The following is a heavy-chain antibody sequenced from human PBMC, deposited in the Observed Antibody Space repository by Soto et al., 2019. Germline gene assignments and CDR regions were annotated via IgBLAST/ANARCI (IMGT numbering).Heavy chain of an antibody. CDR3: ARVTSMIVVVIDD. Sequence: ASVKVSCKXSGYTFTSYGISWVRQAPGQGLEWMGLISAYNGNTNYAQKLQGRVTMTTDTSTSTAYMELRSLRSDDTAVYYCARVTSMIVVVIDDWGQGTLVTVSS. V-gene: IGHV1-18*01. J-gene: IGHJ4*02. D-gene: IGHD3-22*01. CDR1: GYTFTSYG. CDR2: ISAYNGNT.